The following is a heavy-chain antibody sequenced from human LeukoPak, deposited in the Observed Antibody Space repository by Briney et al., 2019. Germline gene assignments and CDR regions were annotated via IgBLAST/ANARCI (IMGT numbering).Heavy chain of an antibody. CDR3: TRVRQGSQSDY. Sequence: SETLSLTCTVSGESISSGNYHWAWIRQPPGKELECIGSIHHSGNAYYNSSLESRVTISVDMSKNQFSLQLRSVTAADTAVYYCTRVRQGSQSDYWGQGTLVTVSS. CDR2: IHHSGNA. V-gene: IGHV4-39*07. J-gene: IGHJ4*02. CDR1: GESISSGNYH.